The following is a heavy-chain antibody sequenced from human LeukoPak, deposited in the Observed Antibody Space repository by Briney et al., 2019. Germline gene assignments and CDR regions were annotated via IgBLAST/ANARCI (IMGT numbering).Heavy chain of an antibody. CDR1: GYTFTSYG. V-gene: IGHV1-2*02. J-gene: IGHJ6*03. CDR3: ARSGGSGSYYYYYYYMDV. D-gene: IGHD3-10*01. Sequence: ASVKVSCKASGYTFTSYGISWVRQAPGQGLEWMGWINPNSGGTNYAQKFQGRVTMTRDTSISTAYMELSRLRSDDTAVYYCARSGGSGSYYYYYYYMDVWGKGTTVTVSS. CDR2: INPNSGGT.